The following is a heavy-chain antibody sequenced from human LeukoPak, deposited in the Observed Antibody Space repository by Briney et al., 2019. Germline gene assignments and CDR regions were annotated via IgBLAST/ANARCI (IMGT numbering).Heavy chain of an antibody. V-gene: IGHV4-59*08. J-gene: IGHJ4*02. CDR1: GGSISSYY. CDR2: IYYSGST. CDR3: AIAVAGNHGMYYFDY. Sequence: SETLSLTCTVSGGSISSYYWSWIRQPPGKGLEWIGYIYYSGSTNYNPSLKSRVTISVDTSKNQFSLKLCSVTAADTAVHYCAIAVAGNHGMYYFDYWGQGTLVTVSS. D-gene: IGHD6-19*01.